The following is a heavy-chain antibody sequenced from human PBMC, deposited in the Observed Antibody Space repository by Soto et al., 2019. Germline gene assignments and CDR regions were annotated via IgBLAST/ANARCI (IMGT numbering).Heavy chain of an antibody. CDR1: GGSMRSSSYY. V-gene: IGHV4-39*01. CDR2: IYYSGST. D-gene: IGHD3-9*01. Sequence: SEALRLTCTVSGGSMRSSSYYWGWLRQAPGKGLEWIGSIYYSGSTYYNPSLKSRVTISVDTSKNQFSLKLSSVTAADTAVYYCARHPDYDFLTGYYRGGAFDIWGQGTMVTVSS. J-gene: IGHJ3*02. CDR3: ARHPDYDFLTGYYRGGAFDI.